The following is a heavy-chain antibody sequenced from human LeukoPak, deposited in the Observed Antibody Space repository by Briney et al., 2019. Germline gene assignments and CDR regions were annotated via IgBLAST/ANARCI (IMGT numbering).Heavy chain of an antibody. CDR3: AGDRATSYFDY. V-gene: IGHV3-30*03. CDR2: ISYDGSNK. J-gene: IGHJ4*02. D-gene: IGHD1-26*01. CDR1: GFTFSSYG. Sequence: GRSLRLSCAASGFTFSSYGMHWVRQAPGKGLEWVAVISYDGSNKYYADSVKGRFTISRDNSKNTLYLQMNSLRAEDTAVYYCAGDRATSYFDYWGQXALVTISS.